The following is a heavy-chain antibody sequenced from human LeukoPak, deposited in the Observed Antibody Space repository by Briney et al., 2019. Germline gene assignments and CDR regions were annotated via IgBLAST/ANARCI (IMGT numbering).Heavy chain of an antibody. J-gene: IGHJ4*02. CDR2: INHSGST. CDR3: ASTERCSTTCPLDY. CDR1: GGSFRGYY. Sequence: PSQTLSLTCAVYGGSFRGYYWSWIRQPPGKGLEWIGEINHSGSTNYNPSLKSRVTISLDTSMKKFSLKLNSVTAADTAVYYCASTERCSTTCPLDYWGQGTLVTVSS. V-gene: IGHV4-34*01. D-gene: IGHD2-2*01.